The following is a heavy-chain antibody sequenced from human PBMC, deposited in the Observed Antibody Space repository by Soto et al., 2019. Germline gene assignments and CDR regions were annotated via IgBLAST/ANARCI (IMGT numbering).Heavy chain of an antibody. J-gene: IGHJ5*02. D-gene: IGHD2-15*01. CDR1: GYTFTGYY. V-gene: IGHV1-2*02. CDR2: INPNSGGT. CDR3: ARSPGYCSGGSCYPSGWFDP. Sequence: QVQLVQSGAEVKKPGASVKVSCKASGYTFTGYYMHWVRQAPGQGLEWMGWINPNSGGTNYAQKFQGRVTMTRDTAISTAHMDLSRLRSDDTAVYYCARSPGYCSGGSCYPSGWFDPWGQGTLVIVSS.